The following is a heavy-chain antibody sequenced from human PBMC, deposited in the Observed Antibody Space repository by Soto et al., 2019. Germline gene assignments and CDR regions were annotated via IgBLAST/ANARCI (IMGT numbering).Heavy chain of an antibody. J-gene: IGHJ6*02. CDR2: ISYDGSNK. D-gene: IGHD3-22*01. CDR3: ATAYYYDSSGYPPWFYYYYGMDV. V-gene: IGHV3-30-3*01. Sequence: AGGSLRLSCAASGFTFSSYAMHWVRQAPGKGLEWVAVISYDGSNKYYADSVKGRFTISRDNSKNTLYLQMNSLRAEDTAVYYCATAYYYDSSGYPPWFYYYYGMDVWGQGTTVTVSS. CDR1: GFTFSSYA.